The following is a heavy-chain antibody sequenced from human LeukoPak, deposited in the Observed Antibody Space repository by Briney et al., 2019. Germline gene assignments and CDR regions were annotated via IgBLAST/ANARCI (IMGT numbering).Heavy chain of an antibody. CDR1: GFIVSGTY. V-gene: IGHV3-21*01. J-gene: IGHJ4*02. CDR2: ISSSSSYI. Sequence: GGSLRLSCAASGFIVSGTYMTWVRQAPGKGLEWVSSISSSSSYIYYADSVKGRFTISRDNAKNSLYLQMNSLRAEDTAVYYCARVGGYSYGHDYWGQGTLVTVSS. D-gene: IGHD5-18*01. CDR3: ARVGGYSYGHDY.